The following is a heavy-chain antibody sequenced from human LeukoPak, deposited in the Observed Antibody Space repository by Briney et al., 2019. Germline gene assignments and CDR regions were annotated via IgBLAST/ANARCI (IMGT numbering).Heavy chain of an antibody. CDR1: GGSISSYY. D-gene: IGHD5-18*01. V-gene: IGHV4-4*07. Sequence: SETLSLTCTVSGGSISSYYWSWIRQPAGKGLEWIGRIYTSGSTNYNPSLKSRVTMSVDTSKNQFSLKLSSVTAADTAVYYCARDHFGYGYGNQNYYYYMDVWGKGTTVTVSS. CDR2: IYTSGST. CDR3: ARDHFGYGYGNQNYYYYMDV. J-gene: IGHJ6*03.